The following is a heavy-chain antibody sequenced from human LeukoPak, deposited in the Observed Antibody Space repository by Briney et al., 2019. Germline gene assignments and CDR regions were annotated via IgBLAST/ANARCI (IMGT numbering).Heavy chain of an antibody. V-gene: IGHV3-53*04. CDR2: IYSGGST. D-gene: IGHD6-13*01. J-gene: IGHJ4*02. CDR3: ARNIAAAGSY. CDR1: GFTFSSNY. Sequence: PGGSLRLSCAASGFTFSSNYMSWVRQAPGKGLEWVSVIYSGGSTCYADSVKGRFTISRHNSKNTLYLQMNSLRAEDTAVYYCARNIAAAGSYWGQGTLVTVSS.